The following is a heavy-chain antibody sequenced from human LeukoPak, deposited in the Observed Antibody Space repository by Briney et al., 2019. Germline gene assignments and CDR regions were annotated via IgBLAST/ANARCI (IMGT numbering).Heavy chain of an antibody. CDR3: ARAVTNYGNFDY. J-gene: IGHJ4*02. V-gene: IGHV3-33*08. CDR1: GFTFSSYG. D-gene: IGHD1-7*01. CDR2: IWYDGSNK. Sequence: PGRSLRLSCAASGFTFSSYGMHWVRQAPGKGLEWVAVIWYDGSNKYYADSVKGRFTISRDNSKNTLYLQMNSLRAEDTVVYYCARAVTNYGNFDYWGQGTLVTVSS.